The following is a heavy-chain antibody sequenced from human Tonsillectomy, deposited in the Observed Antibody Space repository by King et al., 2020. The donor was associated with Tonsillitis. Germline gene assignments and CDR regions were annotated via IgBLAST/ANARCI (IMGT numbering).Heavy chain of an antibody. Sequence: VQLVESGAEVKKPGESLKISCKGSGYSFTSYWIGWVRQMPGKGLEWMRIIYPGDTDTRYSPSFQGQVTISADKSISTAYLQWSSLKASDTAMYYCARHSRYYYDSSALGHWGQGTLVTVSS. J-gene: IGHJ1*01. V-gene: IGHV5-51*01. D-gene: IGHD3-22*01. CDR2: IYPGDTDT. CDR3: ARHSRYYYDSSALGH. CDR1: GYSFTSYW.